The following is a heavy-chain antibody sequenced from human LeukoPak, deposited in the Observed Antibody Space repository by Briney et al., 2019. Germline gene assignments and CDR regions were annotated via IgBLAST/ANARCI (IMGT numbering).Heavy chain of an antibody. J-gene: IGHJ4*02. CDR1: GFTFSSYG. V-gene: IGHV3-30*03. CDR2: ISYDGSNK. Sequence: QTGGSLRLSCAASGFTFSSYGMHWVRQAPGKGLEWVAVISYDGSNKYYADSVKGRFTISRDNSKNTLYLQMNSLRAEDTAVYYCARGPTNGQAFDYWGQGTLVSVSS. CDR3: ARGPTNGQAFDY. D-gene: IGHD2-8*01.